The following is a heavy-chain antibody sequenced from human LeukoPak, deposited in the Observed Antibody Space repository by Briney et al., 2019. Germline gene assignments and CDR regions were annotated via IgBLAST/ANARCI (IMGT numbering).Heavy chain of an antibody. J-gene: IGHJ4*02. Sequence: SETLSLTCAVYGGSFSGYYWSWLRQPPGKGLEWIGEINHSGSTNYNPSLKSRVTISVDTSKNQFSLKLSSVTAADTAVYYCARAPPNLDIVVVPAAIPPDYWGQGTLVTVSS. D-gene: IGHD2-2*02. CDR2: INHSGST. V-gene: IGHV4-34*01. CDR3: ARAPPNLDIVVVPAAIPPDY. CDR1: GGSFSGYY.